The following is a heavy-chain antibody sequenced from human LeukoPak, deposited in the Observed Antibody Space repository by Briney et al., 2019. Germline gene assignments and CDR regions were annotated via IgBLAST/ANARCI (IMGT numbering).Heavy chain of an antibody. CDR1: GFTFSSYA. CDR2: ISGSGGST. CDR3: AKDPSSIVVVPAATDY. V-gene: IGHV3-23*01. Sequence: GGSLRLSCAASGFTFSSYAMSWVRQAPGKGLEWVSAISGSGGSTYCADSVKGRFTISRDNSKNTLYLQMNSLRAEDTAVYYCAKDPSSIVVVPAATDYWGQGTLVTVSS. J-gene: IGHJ4*02. D-gene: IGHD2-2*01.